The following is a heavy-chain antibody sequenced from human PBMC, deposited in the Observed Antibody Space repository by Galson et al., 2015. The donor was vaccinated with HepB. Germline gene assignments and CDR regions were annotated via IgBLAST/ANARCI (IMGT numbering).Heavy chain of an antibody. J-gene: IGHJ4*02. CDR1: GFPFKNAW. D-gene: IGHD3-10*01. Sequence: SLRLSCAASGFPFKNAWMSWVRQGPGKGLEYIGRIKSEPDGGTTDYIAPVRGRFIISRDDSRNTVFLQMNSLKVEDTAAYYCTTDRGGPWGYWGQGTLVTVSS. CDR3: TTDRGGPWGY. V-gene: IGHV3-15*01. CDR2: IKSEPDGGTT.